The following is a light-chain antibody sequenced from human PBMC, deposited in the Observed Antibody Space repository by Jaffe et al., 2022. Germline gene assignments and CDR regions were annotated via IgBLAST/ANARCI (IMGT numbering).Light chain of an antibody. Sequence: EIVLTQSPATLSVSPGERAALSCRASQSITNKLAWYQQKPGQAPRLLIYGASTRATGIPARFSGGGSGTEFTLTITNLQSEDFAVYYCQQYNNWPPVTFGGGTKVEIK. CDR1: QSITNK. CDR2: GAS. CDR3: QQYNNWPPVT. J-gene: IGKJ4*01. V-gene: IGKV3-15*01.